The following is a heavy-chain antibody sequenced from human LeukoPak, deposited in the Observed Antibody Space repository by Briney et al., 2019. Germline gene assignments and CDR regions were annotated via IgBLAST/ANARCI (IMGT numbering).Heavy chain of an antibody. V-gene: IGHV4-39*01. CDR1: GGSISSSSYY. D-gene: IGHD6-13*01. J-gene: IGHJ4*02. CDR3: ARQLDIAAAYFDY. CDR2: IFYSGST. Sequence: PSETLSLTCTVSGGSISSSSYYWGWIRQPPGKGLEWIGSIFYSGSTYYNPSLKSRVTISVDTSKNQFSLRLISVTAADTAVFYCARQLDIAAAYFDYWGQGILVTVPS.